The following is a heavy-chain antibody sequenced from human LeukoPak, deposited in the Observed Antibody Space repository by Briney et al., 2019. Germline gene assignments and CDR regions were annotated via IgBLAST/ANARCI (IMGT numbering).Heavy chain of an antibody. CDR3: ARDDGGRHTSSLDY. V-gene: IGHV3-48*03. Sequence: GGSLRLSCAASGFPFSSYEMHWVRQAPGKGLEWVSYMSSSGDIIYYADSVEGRFAISRDNAKNSLYLQMDSLRAEDTATYYCARDDGGRHTSSLDYWGQGTLVTVS. CDR2: MSSSGDII. CDR1: GFPFSSYE. J-gene: IGHJ4*02. D-gene: IGHD6-6*01.